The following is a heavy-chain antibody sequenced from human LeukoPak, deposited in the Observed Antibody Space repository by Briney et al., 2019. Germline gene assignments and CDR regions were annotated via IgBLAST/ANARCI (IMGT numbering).Heavy chain of an antibody. V-gene: IGHV4-39*07. J-gene: IGHJ5*02. CDR2: IYYSGST. CDR3: ARDGASWARFDP. Sequence: PSETPSLTCTVSGGSISSSSYYWGWIRQPPGKGLEWIGSIYYSGSTYYNPSLKSRVTISVDTSKNQFSLKLSSVTAADTAVYYCARDGASWARFDPWGQGTLVTVSS. CDR1: GGSISSSSYY. D-gene: IGHD3-16*01.